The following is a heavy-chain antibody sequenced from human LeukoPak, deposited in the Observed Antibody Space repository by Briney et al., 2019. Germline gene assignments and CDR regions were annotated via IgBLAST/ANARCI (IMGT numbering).Heavy chain of an antibody. V-gene: IGHV1-18*01. D-gene: IGHD5-18*01. J-gene: IGHJ4*02. CDR2: ISAYNGNT. CDR3: ARVAVDTAMDYYFDY. CDR1: GYTFTSYG. Sequence: ASVKVSCKASGYTFTSYGISWVRQAPGQVLEWMGWISAYNGNTNYAQKLQGRVTMTTDTSTSTAYMELRSLRSDDTAVYYCARVAVDTAMDYYFDYWGQGTLVTVSS.